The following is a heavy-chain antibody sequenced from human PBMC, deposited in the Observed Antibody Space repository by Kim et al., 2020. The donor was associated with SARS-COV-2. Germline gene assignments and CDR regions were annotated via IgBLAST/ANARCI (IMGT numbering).Heavy chain of an antibody. Sequence: GGSLRLSCVASGFTFGAHWMSWVRQAPGKGLEWVANLNERGSEKFYADSAEGRFTISRDNGRDSLDLQMNGLRLEDTAVYYCVRHSAQYLDFWGQGTLVT. V-gene: IGHV3-7*03. CDR1: GFTFGAHW. CDR2: LNERGSEK. CDR3: VRHSAQYLDF. J-gene: IGHJ4*02. D-gene: IGHD4-4*01.